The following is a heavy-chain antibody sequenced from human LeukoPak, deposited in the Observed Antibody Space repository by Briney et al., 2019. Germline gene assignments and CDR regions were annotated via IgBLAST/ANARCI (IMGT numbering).Heavy chain of an antibody. V-gene: IGHV3-NL1*01. D-gene: IGHD5-18*01. CDR3: ASYGYVLASD. J-gene: IGHJ4*02. CDR1: GFTFSNYA. CDR2: IYSGDST. Sequence: GGSLRLSCAASGFTFSNYAMHWVRQAPGKGLEWVSLIYSGDSTYYADSVKGRFTISRDNSKNTLYLQMNSLRAEDTAVYYCASYGYVLASDWGQGTLVTVSS.